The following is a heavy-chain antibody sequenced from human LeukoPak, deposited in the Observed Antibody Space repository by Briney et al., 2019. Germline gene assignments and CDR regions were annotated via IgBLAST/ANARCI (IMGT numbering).Heavy chain of an antibody. CDR2: ISSSGTTI. D-gene: IGHD1-1*01. Sequence: GGSLRLSCVASGFTFSSYAMSWVRQAPGKGLEWVSYISSSGTTIYYADSVKGRFTISRDNAKNSLYLQMNSLRDEDTAVYYCACARTGGAYFDYWGQGTLVTVSS. CDR1: GFTFSSYA. J-gene: IGHJ4*02. CDR3: ACARTGGAYFDY. V-gene: IGHV3-48*02.